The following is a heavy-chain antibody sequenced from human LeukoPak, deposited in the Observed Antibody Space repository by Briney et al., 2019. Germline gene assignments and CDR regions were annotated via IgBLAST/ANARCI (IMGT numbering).Heavy chain of an antibody. V-gene: IGHV5-51*01. CDR2: IYPDDSDT. D-gene: IGHD3-16*01. J-gene: IGHJ4*02. CDR1: GFSFTSYW. Sequence: GESLKISCKGFGFSFTSYWIGWVRQMPGKGLEWMGIIYPDDSDTRYSPSFQGQVTMPADKSVSTAYLQWSSLKTSDSAMYYCARLYYDASDYPDYWGQGTLVTVSS. CDR3: ARLYYDASDYPDY.